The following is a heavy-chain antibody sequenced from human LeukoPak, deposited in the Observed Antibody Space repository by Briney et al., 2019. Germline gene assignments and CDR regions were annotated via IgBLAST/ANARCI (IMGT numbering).Heavy chain of an antibody. J-gene: IGHJ6*04. CDR2: IYHSGST. V-gene: IGHV4-38-2*01. D-gene: IGHD3-16*02. Sequence: SETLSLTCAVSGYSISSGYYWGWIRQPPGKGLEWIGSIYHSGSTYYNPSLKSRVTISEDTSKNQFSLKLSSVTPADTAVYYCARVMITFGGVIVTYYYYGMDVWGKGTTVTVSS. CDR3: ARVMITFGGVIVTYYYYGMDV. CDR1: GYSISSGYY.